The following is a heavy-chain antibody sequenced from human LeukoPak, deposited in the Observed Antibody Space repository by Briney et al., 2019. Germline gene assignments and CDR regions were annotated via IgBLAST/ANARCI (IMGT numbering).Heavy chain of an antibody. CDR1: GGSISSYY. D-gene: IGHD3-10*01. J-gene: IGHJ4*02. CDR3: TRGGSNFDY. V-gene: IGHV4-59*01. Sequence: SETLSLTCTVSGGSISSYYWSWVRQPPEKGLEWIGYIYYSGSTNYNPSLKSRVTISVDTSKNQFSLQLTSVTAADTAVYFCTRGGSNFDYWGQGALVTVSS. CDR2: IYYSGST.